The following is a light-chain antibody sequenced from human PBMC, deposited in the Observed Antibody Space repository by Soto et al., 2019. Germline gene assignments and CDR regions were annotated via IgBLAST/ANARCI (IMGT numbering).Light chain of an antibody. Sequence: DIQMTQSPSSLSASVGDRVTITCRAGQSISSYLNWYQQKPGKAPKLLIYAASSLQSGVPLRFSGSGSGTDFTLTISSLQPEDFATYYCQQSYSTQFTFGPGTKVDIK. CDR2: AAS. CDR1: QSISSY. V-gene: IGKV1-39*01. J-gene: IGKJ3*01. CDR3: QQSYSTQFT.